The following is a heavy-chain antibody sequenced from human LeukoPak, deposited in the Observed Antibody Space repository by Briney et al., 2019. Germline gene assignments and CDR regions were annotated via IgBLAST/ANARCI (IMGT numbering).Heavy chain of an antibody. Sequence: GGSLRLSCAASQLTFGDYGMVWVRQAPGKGLEWVSGISWNGDENTYADSVKGRFTISREDAKNSLYLQMNSLRAEDTALYYCARDNWGPDHWGQGTLVTVSS. V-gene: IGHV3-20*04. CDR1: QLTFGDYG. CDR3: ARDNWGPDH. CDR2: ISWNGDEN. D-gene: IGHD7-27*01. J-gene: IGHJ4*02.